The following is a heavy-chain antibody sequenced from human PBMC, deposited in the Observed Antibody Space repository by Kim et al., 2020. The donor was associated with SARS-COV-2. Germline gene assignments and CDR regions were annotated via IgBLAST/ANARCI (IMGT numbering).Heavy chain of an antibody. V-gene: IGHV3-23*01. Sequence: GGSLRLSCAASGFTFSSCAMSWVRQAPGKGLEWVSAIGVSGDSTYYADSVKGRFTISRDNSKNTLYLQMNSLRAEDTAVYYCAKASRMGILTDDYFDYWGKGTLFTVSS. D-gene: IGHD3-9*01. CDR1: GFTFSSCA. J-gene: IGHJ4*02. CDR3: AKASRMGILTDDYFDY. CDR2: IGVSGDST.